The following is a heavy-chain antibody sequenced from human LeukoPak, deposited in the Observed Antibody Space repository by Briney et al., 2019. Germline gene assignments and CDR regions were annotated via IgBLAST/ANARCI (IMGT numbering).Heavy chain of an antibody. Sequence: PGRSLRLSCEASGFTFDDYAMHWVRQAPGKGLDWVSGNSWHSGGIGYAECVKGRFTISRDNAKNSLYLQMNSLRAEDTALYYCAKDMSYGSVSGGPFDPWGQGTLVTVSS. CDR2: NSWHSGGI. CDR3: AKDMSYGSVSGGPFDP. D-gene: IGHD3-10*01. V-gene: IGHV3-9*01. J-gene: IGHJ5*02. CDR1: GFTFDDYA.